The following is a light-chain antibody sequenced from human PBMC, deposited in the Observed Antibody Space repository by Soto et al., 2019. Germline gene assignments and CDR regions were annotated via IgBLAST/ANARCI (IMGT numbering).Light chain of an antibody. V-gene: IGKV3-11*01. Sequence: EIVLTQAPVSLSLSPGERATLSWRASQSVSSSLAWYQQKPGQAPRLLIYDASNRATGIPARFSGSGSGTDFTLTISSLEPEDFAVYYCQKRSNWQVTFGQGTRLEIK. CDR1: QSVSSS. J-gene: IGKJ5*01. CDR3: QKRSNWQVT. CDR2: DAS.